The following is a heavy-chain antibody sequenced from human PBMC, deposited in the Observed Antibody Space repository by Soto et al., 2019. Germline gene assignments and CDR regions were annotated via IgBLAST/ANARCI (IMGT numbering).Heavy chain of an antibody. J-gene: IGHJ3*01. CDR3: ATDLAGIAYDAFDF. CDR1: GGSFSSKS. V-gene: IGHV1-69*13. CDR2: IIPIFGRA. Sequence: GASVKVSCKASGGSFSSKSISWVRQAPGQGLEWMGGIIPIFGRANYAPKFEGRLTITADESTTTVYMEVSSLTSEDTAVYYCATDLAGIAYDAFDFWGQGTMVTVSS.